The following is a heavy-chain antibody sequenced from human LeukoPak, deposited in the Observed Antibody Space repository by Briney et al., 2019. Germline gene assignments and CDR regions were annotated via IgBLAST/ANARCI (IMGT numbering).Heavy chain of an antibody. D-gene: IGHD2-15*01. CDR2: ISSGGSTI. Sequence: PGGSLRLSCADSGFTFSDYYMSWIRQAPGKGLEWVSYISSGGSTIYYADSVKGRFTISRDNAKNSLYLQMNSLRAEDTAVYYCAKTRSDGPTEYFQHWGQGTLVTVSS. CDR3: AKTRSDGPTEYFQH. CDR1: GFTFSDYY. V-gene: IGHV3-11*01. J-gene: IGHJ1*01.